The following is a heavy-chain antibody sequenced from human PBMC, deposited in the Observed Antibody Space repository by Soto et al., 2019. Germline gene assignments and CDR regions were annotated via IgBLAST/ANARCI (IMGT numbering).Heavy chain of an antibody. CDR3: AKEIYSGYDLWAFDI. V-gene: IGHV3-30*18. Sequence: QVQLVESGGGVVQPGRSLRLSCAASGFTFSSYGMHWVRQAPGKGLEWVAVISYDGSNKYYADSVKGRFTISRDNSKNTLYLQMNSLRAEDTAVYYCAKEIYSGYDLWAFDIWGQGTMVTVSS. CDR2: ISYDGSNK. J-gene: IGHJ3*02. D-gene: IGHD5-12*01. CDR1: GFTFSSYG.